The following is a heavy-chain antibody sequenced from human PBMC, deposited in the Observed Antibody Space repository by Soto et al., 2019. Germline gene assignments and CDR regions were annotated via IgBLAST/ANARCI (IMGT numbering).Heavy chain of an antibody. Sequence: GGSLRLSCAASGFTFSSYAMHWVRQAPGKGLEWVAVISYDGSNKYYADSVKGRFTISRDNSKNTLYLQMNSLRAEDTAVYYCARVPGGYCSGGSCYSRYGMDVWGQGTTVTVSS. CDR3: ARVPGGYCSGGSCYSRYGMDV. V-gene: IGHV3-30-3*01. J-gene: IGHJ6*02. CDR1: GFTFSSYA. CDR2: ISYDGSNK. D-gene: IGHD2-15*01.